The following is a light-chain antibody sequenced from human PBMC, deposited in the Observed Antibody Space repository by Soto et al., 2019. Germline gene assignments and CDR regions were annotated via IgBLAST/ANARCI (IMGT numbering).Light chain of an antibody. Sequence: QSVLTQPPSASGSPGQSVTISCTGGSSDVGNYNYVSWYQQHPGKAPKLMIYEVIKRPSGVPARSSGSKSGNTASLTVSGLQADDEADYYCTSYTDSNIYVFGSGTKVTVL. CDR1: SSDVGNYNY. V-gene: IGLV2-8*01. CDR2: EVI. CDR3: TSYTDSNIYV. J-gene: IGLJ1*01.